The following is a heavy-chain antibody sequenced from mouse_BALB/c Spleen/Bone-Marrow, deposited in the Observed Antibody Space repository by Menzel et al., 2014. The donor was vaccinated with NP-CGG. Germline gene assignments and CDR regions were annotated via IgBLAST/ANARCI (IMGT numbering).Heavy chain of an antibody. V-gene: IGHV5-4*02. Sequence: EVQLQQSGGGLVKPGGSLKLSCAASGFTFSDYYMHWVRQTPEKRLEWVATISAGGSYTYYPDSVKGQFTITRDKAKNNIYLQMSSRKPEAAAMDYCARGGQLRAMDYWGQGTPVTVSS. CDR2: ISAGGSYT. CDR3: ARGGQLRAMDY. CDR1: GFTFSDYY. D-gene: IGHD3-3*01. J-gene: IGHJ4*01.